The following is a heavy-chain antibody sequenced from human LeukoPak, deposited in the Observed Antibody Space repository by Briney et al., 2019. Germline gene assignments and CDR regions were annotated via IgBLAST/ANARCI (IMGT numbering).Heavy chain of an antibody. D-gene: IGHD2/OR15-2a*01. CDR1: GNYW. CDR3: VSFYETY. J-gene: IGHJ4*02. V-gene: IGHV3-74*01. Sequence: GGSLRLSCAASGNYWMHWVRQAPGKGLVWVSHIDSGGSWTSYADSVKGRFTISKDNAKNTVYLQMNDLRAEDTAVYYCVSFYETYWGRGTLVTVSS. CDR2: IDSGGSWT.